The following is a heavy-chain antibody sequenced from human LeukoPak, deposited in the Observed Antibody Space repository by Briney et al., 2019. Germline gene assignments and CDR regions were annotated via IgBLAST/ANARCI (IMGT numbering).Heavy chain of an antibody. J-gene: IGHJ4*02. CDR1: GFTFSSSW. CDR3: VRSRFTTSSFDY. CDR2: INSDESVT. Sequence: GSLRLSCAASGFTFSSSWMQWVRQAPGPGLVWVSRINSDESVTTYTNSVKGRFTISRDNAKNTLYLQMNSLRAEDAAMYYCVRSRFTTSSFDYWGQGTLVTVSS. D-gene: IGHD2-2*01. V-gene: IGHV3-74*03.